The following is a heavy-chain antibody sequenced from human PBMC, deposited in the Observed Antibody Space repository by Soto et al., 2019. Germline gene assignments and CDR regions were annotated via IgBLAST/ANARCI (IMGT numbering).Heavy chain of an antibody. D-gene: IGHD6-6*01. CDR1: GFTFSSYA. V-gene: IGHV3-64D*06. CDR2: ISSNGGST. J-gene: IGHJ6*02. Sequence: PGGSLRLSCSASGFTFSSYAMHWVRQAPGKGLEYVSAISSNGGSTYYADTVKGRFTISRDNSKKTLYLQMSSLRAEDTAVYYCVKDSSSSYGYYYYGMDVWGQGTTVTVSS. CDR3: VKDSSSSYGYYYYGMDV.